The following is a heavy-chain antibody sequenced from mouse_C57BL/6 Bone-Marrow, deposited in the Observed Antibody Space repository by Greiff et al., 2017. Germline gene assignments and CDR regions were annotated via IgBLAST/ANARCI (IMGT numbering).Heavy chain of an antibody. V-gene: IGHV1-55*01. CDR3: ARIPYYYGSSWFAY. CDR1: GYTFTSYW. Sequence: VKLQQPGAELVKPGASVKMSCKASGYTFTSYWITWVKQRPGQGLEWIGDIYPGSGSTNYNEKFKSKATLTVDTSSSTAYMQLSSLTSEDSAVYYCARIPYYYGSSWFAYWGQGTLVTVSA. D-gene: IGHD1-1*01. CDR2: IYPGSGST. J-gene: IGHJ3*01.